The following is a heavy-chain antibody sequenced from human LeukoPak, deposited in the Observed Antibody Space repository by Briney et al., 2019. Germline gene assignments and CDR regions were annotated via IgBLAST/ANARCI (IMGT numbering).Heavy chain of an antibody. D-gene: IGHD4-11*01. CDR3: ARDRQGLLDY. CDR1: GVSISNYY. CDR2: VYYNGRT. V-gene: IGHV4-59*01. Sequence: PSETLSLTCTVSGVSISNYYWSWIRQPPGKGLEWIGYVYYNGRTNYNPSLKSRVTISVDTSKNQFSLKLSSVTAADTAVYYCARDRQGLLDYWGQGTLVTVSS. J-gene: IGHJ4*02.